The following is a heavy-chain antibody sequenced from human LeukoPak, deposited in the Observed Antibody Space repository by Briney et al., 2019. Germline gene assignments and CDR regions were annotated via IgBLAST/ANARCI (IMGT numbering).Heavy chain of an antibody. J-gene: IGHJ3*02. CDR1: GGSISSSSYY. CDR3: ARDSVLLWFGERIGAFDI. V-gene: IGHV4-39*07. D-gene: IGHD3-10*01. CDR2: IYYSGST. Sequence: PSETLSLTCTVSGGSISSSSYYWGWIRQPPGKGLEWIGSIYYSGSTYYNPSLKSRVTISVDTSKNQFSLKLSSVTAADTAVYYCARDSVLLWFGERIGAFDIWGQGTMVTVSS.